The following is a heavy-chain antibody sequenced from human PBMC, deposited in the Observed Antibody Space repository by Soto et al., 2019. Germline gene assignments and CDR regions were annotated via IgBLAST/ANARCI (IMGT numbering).Heavy chain of an antibody. CDR1: GFTFSSYS. D-gene: IGHD4-17*01. Sequence: GGSLRLSCAASGFTFSSYSMNWVRQAPGKGLEWFSYISSSSSTIYYADSVKGRFTISRDNAKNSLYLQMNSLRAEDTAVYYCARGLDYGDPRYYYYYYYMDVWGKGTTVTVSS. V-gene: IGHV3-48*01. CDR3: ARGLDYGDPRYYYYYYYMDV. J-gene: IGHJ6*03. CDR2: ISSSSSTI.